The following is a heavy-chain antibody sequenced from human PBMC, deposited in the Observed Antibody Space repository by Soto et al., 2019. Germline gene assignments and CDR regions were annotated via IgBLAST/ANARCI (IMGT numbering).Heavy chain of an antibody. CDR2: ISYDGSNK. V-gene: IGHV3-30*18. CDR3: AKEAAVLGYCSSTSCYPSAFDI. CDR1: GFTFSSYG. Sequence: QVPLVESGGGVVQPGRSLRLSCAASGFTFSSYGMHWVRQAPGKGLEWVAVISYDGSNKYYADSVKGRFTISRDNSKNTLYLQMNSLRAEDTAVYYCAKEAAVLGYCSSTSCYPSAFDIWGQGTMVTVSS. D-gene: IGHD2-2*01. J-gene: IGHJ3*02.